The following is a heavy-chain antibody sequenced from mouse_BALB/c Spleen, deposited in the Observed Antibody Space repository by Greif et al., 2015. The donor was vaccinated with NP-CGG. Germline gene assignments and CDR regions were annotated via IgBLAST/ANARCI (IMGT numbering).Heavy chain of an antibody. V-gene: IGHV2-6-2*01. CDR3: ARHHYYGSSYAMDY. CDR2: IWSDGST. J-gene: IGHJ4*01. Sequence: QVHVKQSGPDLVAPSQSLSITCTVSGFSLTSYGVHWVRQPPGKGLEWLVVIWSDGSTTYNSALKSRLSISKDNSKSQVFLKMNSLQTDDTAMYYCARHHYYGSSYAMDYWGQGTSVTVSS. CDR1: GFSLTSYG. D-gene: IGHD1-1*01.